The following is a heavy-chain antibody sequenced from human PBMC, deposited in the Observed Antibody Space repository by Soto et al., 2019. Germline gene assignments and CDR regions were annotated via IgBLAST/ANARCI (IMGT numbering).Heavy chain of an antibody. D-gene: IGHD3-22*01. J-gene: IGHJ4*02. CDR2: ISYTGSTI. CDR3: ARGLRNYYDRSGLHY. CDR1: GFTFSNYE. Sequence: GGSLRLSCVGSGFTFSNYEMNWVRQAPGKGLEWVSYISYTGSTIYYADSVRGRLTISRDNSKNSLYLQMNSLRAEDTAVYYCARGLRNYYDRSGLHYWGQGTLVTVSS. V-gene: IGHV3-48*03.